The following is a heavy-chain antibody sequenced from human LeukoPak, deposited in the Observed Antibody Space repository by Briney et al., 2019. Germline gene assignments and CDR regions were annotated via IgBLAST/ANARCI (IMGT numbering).Heavy chain of an antibody. CDR3: GEGARTCDQFEQWLMFCVP. CDR2: ISGSGGST. J-gene: IGHJ5*02. Sequence: GGSLRLSCAAFGFTFSSYTMSWVRQAPGKGLEWVSAISGSGGSTYYADSVKGRFTISRDNSKNTLYLQMNSLRAEDTAVYCCGEGARTCDQFEQWLMFCVPWGRGTLVTVSS. CDR1: GFTFSSYT. D-gene: IGHD6-19*01. V-gene: IGHV3-23*01.